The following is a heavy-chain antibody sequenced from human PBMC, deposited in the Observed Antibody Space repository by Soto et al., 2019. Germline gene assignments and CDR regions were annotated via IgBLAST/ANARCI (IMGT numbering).Heavy chain of an antibody. Sequence: PGGSLRLSCAASGFTFSGYAMSWVRQAPGKGLEWVSAISGSGGSTYYADSVKGRFTISRDNSKNTLYLQMNSLRAEDTAVYYCAKGLESYYDSSGSQVGYWGQGTLVTVSS. D-gene: IGHD3-22*01. J-gene: IGHJ4*02. CDR2: ISGSGGST. CDR1: GFTFSGYA. CDR3: AKGLESYYDSSGSQVGY. V-gene: IGHV3-23*01.